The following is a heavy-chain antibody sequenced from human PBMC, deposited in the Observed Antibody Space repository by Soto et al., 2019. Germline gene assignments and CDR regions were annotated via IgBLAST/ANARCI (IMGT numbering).Heavy chain of an antibody. V-gene: IGHV1-8*01. CDR2: MNPNSGNT. CDR3: ARLPWSSGWSRSYYYYGMDV. Sequence: GASVKVSCKASGYTFTSYDINWVRQATGQGLEWMGWMNPNSGNTGYAQKFQGRVTMTRNTSISTAYMELSSLRSEDTAVYYCARLPWSSGWSRSYYYYGMDVWGQGTTVTVSS. D-gene: IGHD6-19*01. CDR1: GYTFTSYD. J-gene: IGHJ6*02.